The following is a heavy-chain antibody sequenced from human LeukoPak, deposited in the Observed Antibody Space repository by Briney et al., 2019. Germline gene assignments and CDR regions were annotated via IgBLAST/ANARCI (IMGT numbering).Heavy chain of an antibody. CDR2: IYYSGST. D-gene: IGHD6-19*01. V-gene: IGHV4-59*08. CDR3: ARQGRDSSGWYLRLDY. CDR1: GGSISSYY. J-gene: IGHJ4*02. Sequence: SETLSLTCTVSGGSISSYYWSWIRQPPGKGLEWIGYIYYSGSTNYNPSLKSRVTISVDTSKNQFSLKLSSVTAADTAVYYCARQGRDSSGWYLRLDYWGQGTLVTVSS.